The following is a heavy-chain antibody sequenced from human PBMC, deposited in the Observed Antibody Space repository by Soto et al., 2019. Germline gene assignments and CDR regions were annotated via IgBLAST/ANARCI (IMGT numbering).Heavy chain of an antibody. D-gene: IGHD4-4*01. J-gene: IGHJ4*02. Sequence: EVQLLESGGGLVQPGGSLRLSCAASGFTFNAYAMTWVRQAPGKGLEWVSAIGGSGGNRYYAASVRGRFTISRDNSKDTVDLPMNRLMVEDTAVYYCARVASDYINSVDHWGQGILVSVSS. CDR1: GFTFNAYA. CDR3: ARVASDYINSVDH. V-gene: IGHV3-23*01. CDR2: IGGSGGNR.